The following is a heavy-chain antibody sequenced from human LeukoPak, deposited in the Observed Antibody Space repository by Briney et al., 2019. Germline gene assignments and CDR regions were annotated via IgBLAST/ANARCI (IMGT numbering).Heavy chain of an antibody. J-gene: IGHJ6*02. D-gene: IGHD2-15*01. CDR1: GGSISSSSYY. V-gene: IGHV4-39*01. CDR3: ARSSGYCSGGSCYYYYGMDV. CDR2: IYYSGST. Sequence: SETLSLTCTVSGGSISSSSYYWGWIRQPPGKGLEWIGSIYYSGSTYYNPSLKSRVTISVDTSKNQFSLKLSSVTAADTAVYYRARSSGYCSGGSCYYYYGMDVWGQGTTVTVSS.